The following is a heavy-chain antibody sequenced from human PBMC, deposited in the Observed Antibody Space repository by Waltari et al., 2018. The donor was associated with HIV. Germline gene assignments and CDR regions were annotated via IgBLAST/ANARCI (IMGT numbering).Heavy chain of an antibody. V-gene: IGHV6-1*01. D-gene: IGHD3-3*01. Sequence: LKQSGPRLIEPSQTLSLTRFVSGDSVSSNCAARNWVRQSPGGGLEWVGKTYFSSKWMFDYAEEVKTRLTLTVDPSTRQFSVSLTSTTPDDTATYYCVRDSFGFDFWSQRILVTV. CDR3: VRDSFGFDF. CDR1: GDSVSSNCAA. J-gene: IGHJ5*01. CDR2: TYFSSKWMF.